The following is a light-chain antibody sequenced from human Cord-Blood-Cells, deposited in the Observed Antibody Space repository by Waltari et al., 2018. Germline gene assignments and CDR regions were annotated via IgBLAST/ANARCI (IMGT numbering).Light chain of an antibody. Sequence: QPVLTQPSSLSASPGASASLTCPVRSGITVGTYRIYWYQQKPGSPPQYLLRYKSDSDKQQGSGVPSRFSGSKDASANAGILLISGLQSEDEADYYCMIWHSSAYVFGTGTKVTVL. CDR3: MIWHSSAYV. CDR1: SGITVGTYR. V-gene: IGLV5-45*02. CDR2: YKSDSDK. J-gene: IGLJ1*01.